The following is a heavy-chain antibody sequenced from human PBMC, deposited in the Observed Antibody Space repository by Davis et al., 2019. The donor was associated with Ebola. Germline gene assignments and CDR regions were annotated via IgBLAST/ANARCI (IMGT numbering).Heavy chain of an antibody. D-gene: IGHD6-19*01. Sequence: ASVKVSCKASGYTFTTYGLHWVRQAPGHGLEWMGIINPSGGSTRYAQKFQGRVTMTRDTSTSTVYMELSSLRTEDTAVYYCARGGIAVDKNWFDPWGQGTLVTVSS. CDR2: INPSGGST. CDR1: GYTFTTYG. V-gene: IGHV1-46*01. J-gene: IGHJ5*02. CDR3: ARGGIAVDKNWFDP.